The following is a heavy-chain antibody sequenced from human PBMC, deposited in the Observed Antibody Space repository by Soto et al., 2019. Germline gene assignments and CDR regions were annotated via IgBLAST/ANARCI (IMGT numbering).Heavy chain of an antibody. J-gene: IGHJ4*02. D-gene: IGHD3-3*01. Sequence: SETLSLTCTVSGGSISSGGYYWSWIRQHPGKGLEWIGYIYYSGSTYYNPSLKSRVTISVDTSKNQFSLKLSSVTAADTAVYYCARGGGVSGYLDYWGQGTLVTVSS. CDR2: IYYSGST. CDR3: ARGGGVSGYLDY. V-gene: IGHV4-31*03. CDR1: GGSISSGGYY.